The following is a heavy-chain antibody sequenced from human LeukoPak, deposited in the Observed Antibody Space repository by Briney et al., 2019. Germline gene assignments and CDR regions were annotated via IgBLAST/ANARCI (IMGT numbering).Heavy chain of an antibody. D-gene: IGHD1-26*01. CDR2: IIPIFGTA. V-gene: IGHV1-69*05. Sequence: GASVKVSCKASGGTFSSYAISWVRQAPGQGLEWMGGIIPIFGTANYAQKFQGRVTITRDTSASTAYMELSSLRSEDTAVYYCARDRPGATPFDYWGQGTLVTVSS. J-gene: IGHJ4*02. CDR3: ARDRPGATPFDY. CDR1: GGTFSSYA.